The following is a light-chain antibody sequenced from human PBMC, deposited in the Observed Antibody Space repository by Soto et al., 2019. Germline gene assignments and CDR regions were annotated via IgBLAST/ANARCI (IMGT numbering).Light chain of an antibody. CDR2: GVS. J-gene: IGLJ1*01. Sequence: QSVLTQPASVSGSPGQSIAISCTGSGSDVGGYNYVSWYQQHPGKAPKLIIYGVSHRPSGVSTRFSASRSAYTASLTISGLQAEDEADYYCSSYTSSSTYVFGTGTKVTVL. CDR1: GSDVGGYNY. CDR3: SSYTSSSTYV. V-gene: IGLV2-14*01.